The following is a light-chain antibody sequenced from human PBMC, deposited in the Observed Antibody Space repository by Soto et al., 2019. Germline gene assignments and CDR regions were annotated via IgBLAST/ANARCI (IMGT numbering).Light chain of an antibody. V-gene: IGKV1-39*01. CDR1: QSIRTY. Sequence: DIQMTQSPPSLSASVGDSATITCRASQSIRTYLNWYQQQRGKAPKLXIYAASTLQSGVLSRFCSSGAGADCTRLISSLQPEDVVTVYCRQSYNRTITFGQGTRLEIK. J-gene: IGKJ5*01. CDR2: AAS. CDR3: RQSYNRTIT.